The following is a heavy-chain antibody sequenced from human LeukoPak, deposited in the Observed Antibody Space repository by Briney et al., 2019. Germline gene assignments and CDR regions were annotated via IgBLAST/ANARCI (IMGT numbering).Heavy chain of an antibody. CDR3: AKEIYGDYPSFDY. D-gene: IGHD4-17*01. V-gene: IGHV3-23*01. CDR2: ISGSGGNT. J-gene: IGHJ4*02. Sequence: GGSLRLSCAASGFTFSNYAMSWVRQAPGKGLEWVSAISGSGGNTYYADSVKGRFTISRDNSKNTLYLQMNSLRAEDTAVYNCAKEIYGDYPSFDYWGQGTLVTVSS. CDR1: GFTFSNYA.